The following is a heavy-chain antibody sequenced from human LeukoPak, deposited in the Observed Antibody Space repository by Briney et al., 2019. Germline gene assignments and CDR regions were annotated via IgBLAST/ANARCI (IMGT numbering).Heavy chain of an antibody. J-gene: IGHJ4*02. CDR1: GYTFTSYG. CDR3: ARGFEYGSFDY. Sequence: GASVKVSCKASGYTFTSYGISWVRQAPGQGLEWMGWINPNSGGTNYAQKFQGRVTMTRDTSISTAYMELSSLRSDDTAVYYCARGFEYGSFDYWGQGTLVTVSS. CDR2: INPNSGGT. V-gene: IGHV1-2*02. D-gene: IGHD2/OR15-2a*01.